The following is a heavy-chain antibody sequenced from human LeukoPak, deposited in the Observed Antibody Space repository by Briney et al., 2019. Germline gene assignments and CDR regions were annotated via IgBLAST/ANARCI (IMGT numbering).Heavy chain of an antibody. J-gene: IGHJ5*02. Sequence: GGSLRLSCAASGFTFSSYAMSWVRQAPGKGLEWVSAISGSGGSTYYADSVKGRFTISRDNSKNTLYLQMNSLRAEDTAVYYCAKGLTVTTISTYNWFDPWGQGTLVTVSS. D-gene: IGHD4-17*01. V-gene: IGHV3-23*01. CDR1: GFTFSSYA. CDR3: AKGLTVTTISTYNWFDP. CDR2: ISGSGGST.